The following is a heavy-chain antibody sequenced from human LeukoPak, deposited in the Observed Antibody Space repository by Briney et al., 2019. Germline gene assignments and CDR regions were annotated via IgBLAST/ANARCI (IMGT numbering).Heavy chain of an antibody. CDR3: ARVPHRGVATIINFDY. J-gene: IGHJ4*02. CDR2: ISGSDDST. D-gene: IGHD5-12*01. V-gene: IGHV3-23*01. CDR1: GFTFSSYA. Sequence: GGSLRLSCAASGFTFSSYAMSWVRQAPGKGLEWVSLISGSDDSTYYADSVKGRFTISRDNSKNTLYLQMNSLRAEDTAVYYCARVPHRGVATIINFDYWGQGTLVTVSS.